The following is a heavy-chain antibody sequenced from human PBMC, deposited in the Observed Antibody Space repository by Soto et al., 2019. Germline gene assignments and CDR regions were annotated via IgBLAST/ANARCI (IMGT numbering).Heavy chain of an antibody. CDR2: INHSGST. J-gene: IGHJ4*02. CDR1: GGSFSGYY. D-gene: IGHD5-18*01. Sequence: SETLSLTCAVYGGSFSGYYWSWIRQPPGKGLEWIGEINHSGSTNHNPSLKSRVTISVDTSKNQFSLKLSSVTAADTAVYYCARGQVTLLQLWFWFDYWGQTTLLTVSS. CDR3: ARGQVTLLQLWFWFDY. V-gene: IGHV4-34*01.